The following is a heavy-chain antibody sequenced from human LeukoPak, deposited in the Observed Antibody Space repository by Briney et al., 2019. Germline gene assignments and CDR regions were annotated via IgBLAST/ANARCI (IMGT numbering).Heavy chain of an antibody. D-gene: IGHD3-10*01. CDR1: GFTFDDYG. CDR3: AKGRGAIDY. V-gene: IGHV3-23*01. Sequence: GGSLRLSCAASGFTFDDYGMSWVRQAPGKGLEWVSAISGSGGSTYYADSVKGRFTISRDNSKNTLYLQMNSLRAEDTAVYYCAKGRGAIDYWGQGTLVTVSS. J-gene: IGHJ4*02. CDR2: ISGSGGST.